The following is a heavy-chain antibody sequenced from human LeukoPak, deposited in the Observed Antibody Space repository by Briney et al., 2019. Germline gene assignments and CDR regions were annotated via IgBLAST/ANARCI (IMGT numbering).Heavy chain of an antibody. CDR1: GYTFTSYC. J-gene: IGHJ3*02. D-gene: IGHD3-10*01. V-gene: IGHV1-18*01. CDR2: ISAYNGNT. Sequence: ASVKVSCKASGYTFTSYCISWVRQAPGQGLDWMGWISAYNGNTNYAQKLQGRVTMTTDTSTSTAYMELRSLRSDDTAVYYCATRMMVRGANDAFDIWGQGTMVTVSS. CDR3: ATRMMVRGANDAFDI.